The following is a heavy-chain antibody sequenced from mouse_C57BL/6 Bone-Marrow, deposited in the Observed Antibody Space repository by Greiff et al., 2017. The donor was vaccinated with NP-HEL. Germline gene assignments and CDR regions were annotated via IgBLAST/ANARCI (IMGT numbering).Heavy chain of an antibody. CDR2: IRLKSDNYAT. J-gene: IGHJ2*01. D-gene: IGHD1-1*01. V-gene: IGHV6-3*01. CDR1: GFTFSNYW. CDR3: TDPPLLLRRG. Sequence: EVKVVESGGGLVQPGGSMKLSCVASGFTFSNYWMNWVRQSPEKGLEWVAQIRLKSDNYATHYAESVKGRFTISRDDSKSSVYLQMNNLRAEDTEIYYCTDPPLLLRRGWGKGTTLTVAS.